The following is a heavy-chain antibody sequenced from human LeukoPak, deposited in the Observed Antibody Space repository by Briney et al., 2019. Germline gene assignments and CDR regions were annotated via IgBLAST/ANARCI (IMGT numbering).Heavy chain of an antibody. V-gene: IGHV3-7*01. D-gene: IGHD3-22*01. CDR3: ARDRLLYYYDSGPTGHFQH. Sequence: GGSLRLSCAASGFTFSSYWMSWVRQAPGKGLEWVANIKQDGSEKYYVDSVKGRFTISRDNAKNSLYLQMSSLRADDTAVYYCARDRLLYYYDSGPTGHFQHWGQGTLVTVSS. J-gene: IGHJ1*01. CDR1: GFTFSSYW. CDR2: IKQDGSEK.